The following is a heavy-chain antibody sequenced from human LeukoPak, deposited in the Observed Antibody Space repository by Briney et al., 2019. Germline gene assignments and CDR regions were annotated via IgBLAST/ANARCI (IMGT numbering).Heavy chain of an antibody. J-gene: IGHJ4*02. CDR1: GFTFSSNS. Sequence: KSGGSLRLSCAASGFTFSSNSMNWVRQPPGKGLEWVSSIDSSGRDTYYAGSVKGRFTISRDNAKNSLYLQMNSLRAEDTAVYYCARVGELLGSFDYWGQGTLVTVSS. CDR2: IDSSGRDT. D-gene: IGHD1-26*01. CDR3: ARVGELLGSFDY. V-gene: IGHV3-21*01.